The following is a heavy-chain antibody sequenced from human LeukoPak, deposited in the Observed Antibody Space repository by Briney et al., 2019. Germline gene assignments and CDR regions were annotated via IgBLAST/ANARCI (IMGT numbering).Heavy chain of an antibody. V-gene: IGHV1-18*01. Sequence: ASVKVSCKASGYTFTSYGISWVRQAPGQGLEWMGWISAYNGNTNYAQKLQGRVTMTTDTSTSTAYMELRSLRSDDTAVYYCANSGYDSSGLWYFDHWGQGTLVTVSS. J-gene: IGHJ4*02. CDR2: ISAYNGNT. CDR1: GYTFTSYG. CDR3: ANSGYDSSGLWYFDH. D-gene: IGHD3-22*01.